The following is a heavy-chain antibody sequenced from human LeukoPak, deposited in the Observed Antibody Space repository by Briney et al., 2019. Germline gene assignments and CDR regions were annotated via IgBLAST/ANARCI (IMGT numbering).Heavy chain of an antibody. V-gene: IGHV3-21*01. D-gene: IGHD1-26*01. CDR1: GFTFSSYS. CDR3: ARDQATNDFTDAFDI. J-gene: IGHJ3*02. CDR2: ISSSSSYI. Sequence: GGSLRLSCAASGFTFSSYSMNWVRQAPGKGLEWVSSISSSSSYIYYADSVKGRFTISRDNAKNSLYLQMNSLRAEDTAVYYCARDQATNDFTDAFDIWGQGTMVTVSS.